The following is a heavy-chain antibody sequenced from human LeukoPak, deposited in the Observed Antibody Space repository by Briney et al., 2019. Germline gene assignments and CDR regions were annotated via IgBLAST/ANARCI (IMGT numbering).Heavy chain of an antibody. V-gene: IGHV3-30*04. CDR2: ISYDGSNK. Sequence: GGSLRLSCAASGFILDDYAMHWVRQAPGKGLEWVAVISYDGSNKYYADSVKGRFTISRDNSKNTLYLQMNSLRPEDTAVYYCARGDKQLLFNRNKGGFDPWGQGTLVTVSS. CDR3: ARGDKQLLFNRNKGGFDP. J-gene: IGHJ5*02. CDR1: GFILDDYA. D-gene: IGHD1-14*01.